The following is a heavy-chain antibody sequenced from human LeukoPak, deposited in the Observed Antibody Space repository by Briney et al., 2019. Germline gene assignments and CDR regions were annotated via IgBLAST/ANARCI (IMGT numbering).Heavy chain of an antibody. CDR1: GFTFSNFG. CDR2: IRYDESKK. CDR3: AKDKYSPVRSMSEAAYYFDF. J-gene: IGHJ4*02. D-gene: IGHD6-13*01. Sequence: GGSLRLSCAASGFTFSNFGMHWVRQAPGKGLEWVAFIRYDESKKYYADSVKGRFTISRDNSKNTLYLQMNSLRAEDTAVYHCAKDKYSPVRSMSEAAYYFDFWGPGTLVTVSS. V-gene: IGHV3-30*02.